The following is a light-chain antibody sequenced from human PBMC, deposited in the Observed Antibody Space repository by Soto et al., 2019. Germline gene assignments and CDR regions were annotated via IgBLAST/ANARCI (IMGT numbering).Light chain of an antibody. CDR1: SSDVGGYND. CDR3: SSYTSSSTLGYV. Sequence: QSALTQPASVSGSPGQSITISCTGTSSDVGGYNDVSWYQQHPGKAPKLMIYDVSNRPSGVSNRFSGSKSGNTASLTISGLQAEDEAVYYCSSYTSSSTLGYVFATGTKLTVL. J-gene: IGLJ1*01. CDR2: DVS. V-gene: IGLV2-14*01.